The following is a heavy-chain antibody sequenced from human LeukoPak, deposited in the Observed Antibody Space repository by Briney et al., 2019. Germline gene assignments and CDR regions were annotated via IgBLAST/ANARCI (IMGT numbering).Heavy chain of an antibody. D-gene: IGHD6-13*01. CDR3: ARQELAAAGTGDWFAP. CDR1: GGSISNYY. CDR2: IYYSGST. V-gene: IGHV4-59*08. J-gene: IGHJ5*02. Sequence: SETLSLTCTVSGGSISNYYWSWIRQPPGKGLEWIGYIYYSGSTKYNPSLKSRVTISVDTSKNQFSLKLSSVTAADTAVYYCARQELAAAGTGDWFAPWGKGPLVTVPS.